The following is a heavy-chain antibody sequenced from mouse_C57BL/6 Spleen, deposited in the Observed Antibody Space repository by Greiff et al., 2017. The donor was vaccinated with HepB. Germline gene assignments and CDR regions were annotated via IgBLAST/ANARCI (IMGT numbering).Heavy chain of an antibody. V-gene: IGHV7-3*01. CDR2: IRNKANGYTT. J-gene: IGHJ2*01. Sequence: EVKVEESGGGLVQPGGSLSLSCAASGFTFTDYYMSWVRQPPGKALEWLGFIRNKANGYTTEYSASVKGRFTISRDNSQSILYLQMNALRAEDSATYYCARYCYGSWVDYWGQGTTLTVSS. D-gene: IGHD1-1*01. CDR1: GFTFTDYY. CDR3: ARYCYGSWVDY.